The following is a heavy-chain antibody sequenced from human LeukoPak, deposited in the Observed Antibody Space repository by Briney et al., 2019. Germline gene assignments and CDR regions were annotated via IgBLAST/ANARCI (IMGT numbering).Heavy chain of an antibody. V-gene: IGHV4-34*01. Sequence: SETLSLTCAVYGGSFSGYYWSWIRQPPGKGLEWIGEINHSGSTNYNPSLKSRVTISVDTSKNQFSLKLSSVTAADTAVYYCARGAALSDAFDIWGQGTMVTVSS. CDR1: GGSFSGYY. CDR3: ARGAALSDAFDI. CDR2: INHSGST. J-gene: IGHJ3*02. D-gene: IGHD6-6*01.